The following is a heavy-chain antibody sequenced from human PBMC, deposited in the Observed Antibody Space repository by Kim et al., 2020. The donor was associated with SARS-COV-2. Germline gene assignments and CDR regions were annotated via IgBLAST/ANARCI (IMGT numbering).Heavy chain of an antibody. CDR3: ARGIWGTYRYTDY. V-gene: IGHV7-4-1*02. D-gene: IGHD3-16*02. J-gene: IGHJ4*02. CDR1: GYTFTNNA. Sequence: ASVKVSCKASGYTFTNNAISWVRQAPGQGLEWMGWINTDTGNPTYAQAFTRRFVFSVDTSVTTAYLQISSLEAEDTALYYCARGIWGTYRYTDYCGQGTL. CDR2: INTDTGNP.